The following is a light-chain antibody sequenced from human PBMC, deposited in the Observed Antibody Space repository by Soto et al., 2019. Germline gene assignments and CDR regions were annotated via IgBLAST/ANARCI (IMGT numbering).Light chain of an antibody. V-gene: IGKV3-20*01. CDR3: QQYGSSPWT. Sequence: EIVLTQSPGTLSLSPGERATLSFRASQSASSSFVAWFQQKPGQAPRLLIFGTSSRATGIPDRFSGSGSETDFTLTINGLEPEDFAMYFCQQYGSSPWTFGQGTKVDIK. CDR1: QSASSSF. J-gene: IGKJ1*01. CDR2: GTS.